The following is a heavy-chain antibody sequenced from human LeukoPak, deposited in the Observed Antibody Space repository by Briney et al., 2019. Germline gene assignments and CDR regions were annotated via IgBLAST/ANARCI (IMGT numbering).Heavy chain of an antibody. J-gene: IGHJ3*01. Sequence: GGSLRLSCAASGFTFSSHWMSWVRQAPGKGLEWVANIKKDGSEKYYVDSVKGRFTISRDNAKTSLYLQMNSLRAEDTAVYYCARDFLHLGGWGQGTVVTVSS. CDR2: IKKDGSEK. D-gene: IGHD3-16*01. CDR1: GFTFSSHW. CDR3: ARDFLHLGG. V-gene: IGHV3-7*01.